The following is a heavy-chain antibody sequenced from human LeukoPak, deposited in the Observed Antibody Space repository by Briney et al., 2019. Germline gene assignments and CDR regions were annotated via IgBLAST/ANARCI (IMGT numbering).Heavy chain of an antibody. CDR1: GGSISSYY. Sequence: PSETLSLTCTVSGGSISSYYWSWIRQPPGKGLEWIGEINHSGSTNYNPSLKSRVTISVDTSKNQFSLKLSSVTAADTAVYYCARDSSSGVDYWGQGTLVTVSS. J-gene: IGHJ4*02. V-gene: IGHV4-34*01. CDR3: ARDSSSGVDY. D-gene: IGHD6-6*01. CDR2: INHSGST.